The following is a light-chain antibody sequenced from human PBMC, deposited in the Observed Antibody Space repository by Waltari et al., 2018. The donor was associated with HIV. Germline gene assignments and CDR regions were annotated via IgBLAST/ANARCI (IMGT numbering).Light chain of an antibody. V-gene: IGKV2-28*01. Sequence: IVLTQSPLSLPVIPGEPASLSCRSSQSRLHSSGFNYLDWYLQKPGQSPQLLIYLGSHRASGVSDRFSGGGSGTHFTLNLTRVEAEDVGVYFCMQSLQLPLTFGGGTKV. CDR1: QSRLHSSGFNY. CDR3: MQSLQLPLT. J-gene: IGKJ4*01. CDR2: LGS.